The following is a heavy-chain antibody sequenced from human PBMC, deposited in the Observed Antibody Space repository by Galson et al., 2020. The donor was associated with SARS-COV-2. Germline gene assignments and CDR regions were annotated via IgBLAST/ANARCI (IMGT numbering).Heavy chain of an antibody. Sequence: ASVKVSCKASGYTFTNYYMHWVRQAPGRGLEWMGIINPSGGTKAYAQKFQGRVTMTRDTSTRTVYMELSSLRSEDTAVYYCAREYYYDSSEDYYGIDVWGQGTTVTVSS. D-gene: IGHD3-22*01. CDR3: AREYYYDSSEDYYGIDV. J-gene: IGHJ6*02. CDR1: GYTFTNYY. CDR2: INPSGGTK. V-gene: IGHV1-46*03.